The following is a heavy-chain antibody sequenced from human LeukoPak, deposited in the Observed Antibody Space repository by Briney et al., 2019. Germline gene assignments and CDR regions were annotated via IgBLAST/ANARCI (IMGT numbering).Heavy chain of an antibody. CDR2: IYYSGST. V-gene: IGHV4-39*07. CDR3: ARESDTAMGTDY. Sequence: SETLSLTCTVSGGSISSSSYYWGWIRQPPGKGLEWIGSIYYSGSTHYNPSLKSRVTISVDTSKNQFSLKLSSVTAADTAVYYCARESDTAMGTDYWGQGTLVTVSS. J-gene: IGHJ4*02. CDR1: GGSISSSSYY. D-gene: IGHD5-18*01.